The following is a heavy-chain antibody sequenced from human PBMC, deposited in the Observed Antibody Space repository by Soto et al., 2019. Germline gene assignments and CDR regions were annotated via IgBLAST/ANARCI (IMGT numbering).Heavy chain of an antibody. J-gene: IGHJ5*02. CDR1: GFTVSSNY. CDR3: ARERDGDNPNWFAL. V-gene: IGHV3-53*02. CDR2: IYSGGST. Sequence: EVQVVETGGGLIQPGGSLRLSCAVSGFTVSSNYMSWVRQPPGKGPEWVSDIYSGGSTYYADSVKGRFTISRDNSKNPLYLQMTSLRAEDTAVYYCARERDGDNPNWFALWAQGTVVTASS. D-gene: IGHD3-3*01.